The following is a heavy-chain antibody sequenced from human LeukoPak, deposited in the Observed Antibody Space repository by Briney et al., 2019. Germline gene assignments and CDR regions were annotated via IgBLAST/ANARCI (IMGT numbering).Heavy chain of an antibody. CDR3: ARDHLRYYFDSSGYGPLYYYYMDV. J-gene: IGHJ6*03. D-gene: IGHD3-22*01. CDR2: IKQDETEK. Sequence: GGSLRLSCAASGFTSSNYWMNWVRQAPGKGLEWVANIKQDETEKYYVDSVKGRFTISRDNAKDSLYLQMNSLRAEDTAVYYCARDHLRYYFDSSGYGPLYYYYMDVWGKGTTVTVSS. CDR1: GFTSSNYW. V-gene: IGHV3-7*01.